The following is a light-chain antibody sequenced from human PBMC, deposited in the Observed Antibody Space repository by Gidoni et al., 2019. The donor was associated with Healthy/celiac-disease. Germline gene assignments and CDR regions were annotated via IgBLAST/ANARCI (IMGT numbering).Light chain of an antibody. CDR2: GAS. CDR1: QSVSSSY. CDR3: QQYGSSPGT. Sequence: EIVLTRSPGPLPLAPGERATLPCRASQSVSSSYLAWYQQKPGQAPRLLIYGASSRATGIPDRFSGSGSGTDFTLTISRLEPEDFAVYYCQQYGSSPGTFGQXTKVEIK. V-gene: IGKV3-20*01. J-gene: IGKJ1*01.